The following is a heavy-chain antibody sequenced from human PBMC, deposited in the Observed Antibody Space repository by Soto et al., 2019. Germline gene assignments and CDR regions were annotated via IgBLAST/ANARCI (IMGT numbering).Heavy chain of an antibody. D-gene: IGHD4-17*01. Sequence: GGSLRLSCAASGFTFSSYAMHWVRQAPGKGLEYVSAISSNGGSTYYANSVKGRFTISRDNSKNTLYLQMGSLRAEDMAVYYWARDLQNYGDNGVVFDIWGQGTMVTVS. CDR2: ISSNGGST. J-gene: IGHJ3*02. CDR1: GFTFSSYA. V-gene: IGHV3-64*01. CDR3: ARDLQNYGDNGVVFDI.